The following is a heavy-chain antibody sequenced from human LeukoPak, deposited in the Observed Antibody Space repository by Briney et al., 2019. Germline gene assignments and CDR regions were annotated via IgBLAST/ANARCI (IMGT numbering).Heavy chain of an antibody. D-gene: IGHD6-19*01. CDR2: INHSGST. CDR3: ARGKGSGWRYRYFDL. CDR1: GGSFSGYY. V-gene: IGHV4-34*01. Sequence: SETLSLTCAVYGGSFSGYYWSWIRQPPGKGLEWMGEINHSGSTNYNPSLKSRVTISVDTSKNQCSLELSSVTAADTAVYYCARGKGSGWRYRYFDLWGRGTLVTVSS. J-gene: IGHJ2*01.